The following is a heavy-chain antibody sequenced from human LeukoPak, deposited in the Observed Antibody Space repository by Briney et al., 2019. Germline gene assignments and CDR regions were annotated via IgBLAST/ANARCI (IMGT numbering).Heavy chain of an antibody. Sequence: PSGTLSLTCADYGGSFSRYYWSWIRQPPGKGLEWIGEINHSGSTNYNPPLQSRVTISVDTPKHQFSLTLSSVTAAEPAVYYCFTYYFDSSGPKKNYWGQGTLVTVSS. D-gene: IGHD3-22*01. CDR2: INHSGST. CDR3: FTYYFDSSGPKKNY. J-gene: IGHJ4*02. V-gene: IGHV4-34*01. CDR1: GGSFSRYY.